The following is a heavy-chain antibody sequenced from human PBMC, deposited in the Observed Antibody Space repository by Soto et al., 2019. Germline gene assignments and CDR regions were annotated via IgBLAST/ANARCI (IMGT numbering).Heavy chain of an antibody. CDR3: ARDKEGGFGEWMDV. J-gene: IGHJ6*02. V-gene: IGHV1-69*05. CDR2: IIPIFGTA. D-gene: IGHD3-10*01. CDR1: GGTFSSYA. Sequence: GASVKVSCKASGGTFSSYAISWVRQAPGQGLEWMGGIIPIFGTANYAQKFQGRVTITRDTSASTAYMELSSLTSEDTAVYYCARDKEGGFGEWMDVWGQGTTVTVSS.